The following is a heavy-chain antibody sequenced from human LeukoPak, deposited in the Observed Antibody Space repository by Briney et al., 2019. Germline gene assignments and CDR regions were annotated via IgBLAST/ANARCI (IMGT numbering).Heavy chain of an antibody. Sequence: SVKVSCKASGGTFSSYAISWVRQAPGQGPEWMGGIIPIFGTANYAQKFQGRVTITTDESTSTAYMGLSSLRSEDTAVYYCAGRITMIVVVTYDAFDIWGQGTMVTVSS. CDR3: AGRITMIVVVTYDAFDI. V-gene: IGHV1-69*05. CDR2: IIPIFGTA. CDR1: GGTFSSYA. J-gene: IGHJ3*02. D-gene: IGHD3-22*01.